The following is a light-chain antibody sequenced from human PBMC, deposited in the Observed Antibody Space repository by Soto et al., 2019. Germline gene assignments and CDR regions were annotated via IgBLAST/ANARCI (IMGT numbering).Light chain of an antibody. Sequence: EFVLTQSPGTLSLSPGERATLSCRASQTVRNNYLAWYQQKPGQAPRLLIYDASSSATGIPDRFSGGGSGTDFTLPISRLEPEDFAVYYCQQFSSYPLTFGGGTKVEIK. V-gene: IGKV3-20*01. CDR3: QQFSSYPLT. J-gene: IGKJ4*01. CDR2: DAS. CDR1: QTVRNNY.